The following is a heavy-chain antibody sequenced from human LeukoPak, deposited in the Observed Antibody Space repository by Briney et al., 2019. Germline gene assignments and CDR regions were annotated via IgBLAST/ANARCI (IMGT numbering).Heavy chain of an antibody. J-gene: IGHJ5*02. CDR1: GGSFSGYY. V-gene: IGHV4-34*01. CDR3: ARGGVLLWFGELLSNWFDP. Sequence: SETLSLTRAVYGGSFSGYYWSWIRQPPGKGLEWIGEINHSGSTNYNPSLKSRVTISVDTSKNQFSLKLSSVTAADTAVYYCARGGVLLWFGELLSNWFDPWGQGTLVTVSS. D-gene: IGHD3-10*01. CDR2: INHSGST.